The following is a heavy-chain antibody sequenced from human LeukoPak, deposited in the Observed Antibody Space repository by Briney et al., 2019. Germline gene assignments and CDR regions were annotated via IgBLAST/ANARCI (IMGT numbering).Heavy chain of an antibody. V-gene: IGHV1-69*13. Sequence: SAKVSCKASGGTFSSYAISWVRQAPGQGLEWMGGIIPIFGTANYAQKFQGRVTITADESTSTAYMELSSLRSEDTAVYYCWQSDYYYYGMDVWCQGTTVTVSS. CDR1: GGTFSSYA. CDR3: WQSDYYYYGMDV. J-gene: IGHJ6*02. CDR2: IIPIFGTA.